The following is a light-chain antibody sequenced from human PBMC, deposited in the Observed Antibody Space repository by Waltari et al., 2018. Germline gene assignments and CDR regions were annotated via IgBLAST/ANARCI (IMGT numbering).Light chain of an antibody. J-gene: IGKJ4*01. Sequence: EIVLTQSPATLSLSPGERATLSCRASQTVTSYLAWYQQKSGQAPMLLIYAASNRAAGIPARFSGKGSGTNFTLTISGLETEDFAVYYCQQRSNWPLTFGGGTRLEIK. CDR1: QTVTSY. CDR2: AAS. CDR3: QQRSNWPLT. V-gene: IGKV3-11*01.